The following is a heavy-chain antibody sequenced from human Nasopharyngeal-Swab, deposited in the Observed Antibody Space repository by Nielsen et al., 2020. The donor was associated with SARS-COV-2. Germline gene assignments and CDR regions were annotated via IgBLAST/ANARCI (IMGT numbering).Heavy chain of an antibody. D-gene: IGHD5-18*01. J-gene: IGHJ6*02. V-gene: IGHV3-30*04. CDR3: ARDKRDTAMVTGLFGYYYCGMDV. CDR2: ISYDGSNK. Sequence: WIRQPPGKGLEWVAVISYDGSNKYYADSVKGRFTISRDNSKNTLYLQMNSLRAEDTAVYYCARDKRDTAMVTGLFGYYYCGMDVWGQGTTVTVSS.